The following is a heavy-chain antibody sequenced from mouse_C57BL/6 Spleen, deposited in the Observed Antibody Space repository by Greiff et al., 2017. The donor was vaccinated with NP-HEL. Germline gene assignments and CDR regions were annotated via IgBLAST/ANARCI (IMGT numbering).Heavy chain of an antibody. J-gene: IGHJ1*03. V-gene: IGHV1-69*01. CDR1: GYTFTSYW. CDR2: IDPSDSYT. CDR3: ARDYGSRSYWYFDV. D-gene: IGHD1-1*01. Sequence: VQLQQSGAELVMPGASVKLSCKASGYTFTSYWMHWVKQRPGQGLEWIGEIDPSDSYTNYNQKFKGKSTLTVDKSSSTAYMQLSSLTSEDSAVYYCARDYGSRSYWYFDVWGTGTMVTVSS.